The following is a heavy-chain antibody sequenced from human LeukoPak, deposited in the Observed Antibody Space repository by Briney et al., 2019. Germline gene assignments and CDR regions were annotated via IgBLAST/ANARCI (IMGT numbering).Heavy chain of an antibody. D-gene: IGHD1-20*01. J-gene: IGHJ6*02. Sequence: GGSLRLSCAASGFIFNNHWMIWVRQAPGKGLEWVANIKEEGSEKYYVDSVKGRFTVSRDNAENSLYLQMNSLRAEDTGVYYCARYNMDVWGQGTTVTVSS. CDR1: GFIFNNHW. CDR3: ARYNMDV. V-gene: IGHV3-7*01. CDR2: IKEEGSEK.